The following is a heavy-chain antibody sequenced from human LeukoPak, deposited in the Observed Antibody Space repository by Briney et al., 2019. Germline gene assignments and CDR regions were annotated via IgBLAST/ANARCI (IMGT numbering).Heavy chain of an antibody. CDR1: GFTFSSYW. CDR2: INSDGSST. Sequence: GGSLRLSCAASGFTFSSYWMHWVRRAPGKGLVWVSRINSDGSSTSYADSVKGRFTISRDNAKNTLYLQMNSLRAEDTAVYYCARDTYYYDSSGYSWFHLHAFDIWGQGTMVTVSS. CDR3: ARDTYYYDSSGYSWFHLHAFDI. V-gene: IGHV3-74*01. D-gene: IGHD3-22*01. J-gene: IGHJ3*02.